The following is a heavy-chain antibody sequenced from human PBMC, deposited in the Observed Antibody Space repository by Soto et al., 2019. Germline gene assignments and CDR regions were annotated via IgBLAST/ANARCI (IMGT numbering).Heavy chain of an antibody. V-gene: IGHV4-4*02. CDR3: GRLAVVTAPPAYFQH. D-gene: IGHD2-21*02. CDR2: IYHSGTT. CDR1: GGSISSSNW. Sequence: QVQLQESGPGLVKPSGTLSLTCAVSGGSISSSNWWSWVRQPPGKGLEWIGEIYHSGTTNYNPSLKSRVNISVDKSKNQFSLKLSSVTAADTAVYYCGRLAVVTAPPAYFQHWGQGTLVTVSS. J-gene: IGHJ1*01.